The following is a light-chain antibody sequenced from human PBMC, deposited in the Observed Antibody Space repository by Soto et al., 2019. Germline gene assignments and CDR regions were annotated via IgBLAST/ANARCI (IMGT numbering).Light chain of an antibody. CDR2: AAS. CDR3: QQSYSTPPT. CDR1: QSISSY. V-gene: IGKV1-39*01. Sequence: DIQMTQSPSSLSASVGDRVTITCRASQSISSYLNWYQQKPGKAPKLLIYAASSLESEVPSRFSGSGSGTNFTLTISSLQPEDFATYYCQQSYSTPPTCGQGTKLEIK. J-gene: IGKJ2*01.